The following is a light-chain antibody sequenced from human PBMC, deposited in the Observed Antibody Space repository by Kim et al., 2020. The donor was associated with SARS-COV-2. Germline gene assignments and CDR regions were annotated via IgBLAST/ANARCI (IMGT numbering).Light chain of an antibody. CDR3: NSRDSSGNVV. CDR2: GKN. Sequence: SSELTQDPAVSVALGQTVRITCQGDSLRRYYASWYQQKPGQAPILVISGKNNRPSGIPDRFSGSSSGNTASLTITGAQAEDEADYYCNSRDSSGNVVFGGGTQLTVL. CDR1: SLRRYY. V-gene: IGLV3-19*01. J-gene: IGLJ2*01.